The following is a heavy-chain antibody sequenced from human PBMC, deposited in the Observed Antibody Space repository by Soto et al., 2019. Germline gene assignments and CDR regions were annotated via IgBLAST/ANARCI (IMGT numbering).Heavy chain of an antibody. V-gene: IGHV4-59*08. J-gene: IGHJ4*01. CDR2: IYYTGST. CDR1: GASINGAY. CDR3: ARGHWELAY. Sequence: SETLSLTCTVSGASINGAYWSWIRQPPGKGLEWIGYIYYTGSTDYNPSLKSRVTISLDTTKNQISLKLSSVTAADTAIYYCARGHWELAYWGQGTLVTVSS. D-gene: IGHD3-10*01.